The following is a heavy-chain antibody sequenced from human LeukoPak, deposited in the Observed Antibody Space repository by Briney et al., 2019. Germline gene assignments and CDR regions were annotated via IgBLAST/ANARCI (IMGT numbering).Heavy chain of an antibody. CDR1: GFTFSSYA. CDR3: AKPRGEEWLVGLYDAFDI. J-gene: IGHJ3*02. CDR2: ISGSDGST. V-gene: IGHV3-23*01. Sequence: GGSLIPSCAASGFTFSSYAMSWVRQAPGKGLEWVSVISGSDGSTYYADSVKGRFTISRDNSKNTLYLQMNSLRAEDTAVFYCAKPRGEEWLVGLYDAFDIWGQGTMVTVSS. D-gene: IGHD6-19*01.